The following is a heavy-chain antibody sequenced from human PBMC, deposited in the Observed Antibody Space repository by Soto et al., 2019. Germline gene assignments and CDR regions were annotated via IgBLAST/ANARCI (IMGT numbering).Heavy chain of an antibody. V-gene: IGHV1-18*01. CDR2: ISAYNGNT. CDR1: GYTFTSYG. J-gene: IGHJ6*02. D-gene: IGHD3-10*01. Sequence: ASVKVSCKASGYTFTSYGISWVRQAPAQGLERMGWISAYNGNTNYAQKLQGRVTMTTDTSTSTAYMELRSLRSDDTAVYYCARDQSPNVYGSGSYYSEADGMDVWGQGTTVTVSS. CDR3: ARDQSPNVYGSGSYYSEADGMDV.